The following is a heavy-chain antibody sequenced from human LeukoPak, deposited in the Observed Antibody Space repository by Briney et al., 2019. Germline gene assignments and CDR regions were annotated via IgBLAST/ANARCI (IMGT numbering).Heavy chain of an antibody. CDR2: ISAYNGNT. J-gene: IGHJ3*02. D-gene: IGHD2-15*01. Sequence: GASVKVSCKASGYTFTSYGISWVRQAPGQGLEWMGWISAYNGNTNYAQKLQGRVTITRDTSASTAYMELSSLRSEDMAVYYCARGGPCSGGSCYKLDAFDIWGQGTMVTVSS. CDR3: ARGGPCSGGSCYKLDAFDI. V-gene: IGHV1-18*03. CDR1: GYTFTSYG.